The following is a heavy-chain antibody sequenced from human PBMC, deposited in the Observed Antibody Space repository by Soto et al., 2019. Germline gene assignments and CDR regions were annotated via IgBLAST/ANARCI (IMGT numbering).Heavy chain of an antibody. CDR2: IYYSGST. CDR1: GGSISSYY. V-gene: IGHV4-59*01. CDR3: ARVKLPQISGSYLGYYFDY. D-gene: IGHD3-10*01. J-gene: IGHJ4*02. Sequence: QVQLQESGPGLVKPSETLSLTCTVSGGSISSYYWSWIRQPPGKGLEWIGYIYYSGSTNYNPSLKGRVTISLDRSKNQFSLKLSSVTAADTAVYYCARVKLPQISGSYLGYYFDYWGQGTLVTVSS.